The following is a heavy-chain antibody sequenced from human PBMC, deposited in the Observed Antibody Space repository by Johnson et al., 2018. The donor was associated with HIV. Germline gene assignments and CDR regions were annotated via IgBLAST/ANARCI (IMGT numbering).Heavy chain of an antibody. D-gene: IGHD6-13*01. CDR1: GFTFTQYA. CDR3: ARERYSTLINDAVDM. V-gene: IGHV3-64*01. CDR2: ISSDGRTT. J-gene: IGHJ3*02. Sequence: VQLVESGGGLVQPGGSLRLSCAASGFTFTQYAMHWVLQAPGKGLEYVSGISSDGRTTYYANSVKGRFTISRDNSKNTLFLHMGSLRAEDLAVYYCARERYSTLINDAVDMWGQGTMVTVSS.